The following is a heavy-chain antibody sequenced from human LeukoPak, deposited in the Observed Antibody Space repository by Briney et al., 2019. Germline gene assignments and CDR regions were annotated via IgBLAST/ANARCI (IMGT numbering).Heavy chain of an antibody. J-gene: IGHJ6*03. CDR1: GFTFSNAW. Sequence: GGSLRLSCAASGFTFSNAWMSWVRQAPGKGLEWVGRIKSKTDGGTTDYAAPVKGRFTISRDDSKNTLYLQMNSLKTEDTAVYYCTTYSSGWYWYYYYYYMDVWGKGTTVTVSS. CDR3: TTYSSGWYWYYYYYYMDV. V-gene: IGHV3-15*01. D-gene: IGHD6-19*01. CDR2: IKSKTDGGTT.